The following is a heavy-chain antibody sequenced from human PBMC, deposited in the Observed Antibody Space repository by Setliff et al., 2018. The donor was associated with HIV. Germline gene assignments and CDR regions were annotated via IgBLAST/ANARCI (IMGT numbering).Heavy chain of an antibody. CDR1: GDSSSNDY. J-gene: IGHJ3*01. V-gene: IGHV4-4*08. CDR2: IHTSGTT. D-gene: IGHD3-10*01. Sequence: SETLSLTCTVSGDSSSNDYWTWVRQPPGKGLEWIGNIHTSGTTKYNPSLNSRVTISVDMSKSQFSLRLSSVTAADTAMYYCARVRSYGSAYDAFDVWGPGTMVTVS. CDR3: ARVRSYGSAYDAFDV.